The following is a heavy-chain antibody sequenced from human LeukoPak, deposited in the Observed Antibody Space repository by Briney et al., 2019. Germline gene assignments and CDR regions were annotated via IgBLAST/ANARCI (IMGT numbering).Heavy chain of an antibody. J-gene: IGHJ3*02. V-gene: IGHV3-20*01. D-gene: IGHD3-10*01. Sequence: PGGSLRLSCAASGFTFDDYGMSWVRQVPGKGLEWVSGISGNGGSAGYTDSLKGRFTISRDNAKNSLYLQMNNLRAEDTALYHCARGYYGSGSYEGALDIWGQGTMVTVSS. CDR3: ARGYYGSGSYEGALDI. CDR2: ISGNGGSA. CDR1: GFTFDDYG.